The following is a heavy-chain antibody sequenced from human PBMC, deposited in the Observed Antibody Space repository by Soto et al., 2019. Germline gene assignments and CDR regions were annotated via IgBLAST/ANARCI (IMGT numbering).Heavy chain of an antibody. CDR1: GYTFTDYD. J-gene: IGHJ5*02. Sequence: QEQLVQSGAEVKKPGASVKVSCKTSGYTFTDYDINWVRQATGQGLEWIGWTNPNSGETGYAQKFQGSVTMTRSASLSTAYLELSSLRSEDTAVYYCARVAVAARPRWYNWFDPWGQGTLVTVSS. V-gene: IGHV1-8*01. CDR3: ARVAVAARPRWYNWFDP. D-gene: IGHD2-15*01. CDR2: TNPNSGET.